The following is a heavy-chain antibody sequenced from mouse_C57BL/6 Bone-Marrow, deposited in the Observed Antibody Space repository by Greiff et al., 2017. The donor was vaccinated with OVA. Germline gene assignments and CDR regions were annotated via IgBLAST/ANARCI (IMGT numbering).Heavy chain of an antibody. D-gene: IGHD1-1*01. CDR3: ARRVLRIFMDY. Sequence: QVQLQQPGAELVKPGASVKLSCKASGYTFTSYWMHWVKQRPGQGLEWIEMIHPNSGSTNYNEKFKSKATLTVDKSSSTAYMQLSSLTSEDSAVYYCARRVLRIFMDYWGQGTSVTVSS. V-gene: IGHV1-64*01. CDR1: GYTFTSYW. J-gene: IGHJ4*01. CDR2: IHPNSGST.